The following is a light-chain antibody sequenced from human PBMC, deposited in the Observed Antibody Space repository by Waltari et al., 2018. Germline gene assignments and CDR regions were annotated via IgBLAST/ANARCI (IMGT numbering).Light chain of an antibody. CDR1: QSVLYSSNNKNY. CDR3: QQYYSTPQT. V-gene: IGKV4-1*01. CDR2: WAA. Sequence: DIVMTQSPDSLAVSLGERATINCKSSQSVLYSSNNKNYLAWYQQKPGQPPKLLIYWAATRESGVPDRFSGSGSGTDFTLTISSLQAEDVAVYYCQQYYSTPQTFCQGTKLEIK. J-gene: IGKJ2*01.